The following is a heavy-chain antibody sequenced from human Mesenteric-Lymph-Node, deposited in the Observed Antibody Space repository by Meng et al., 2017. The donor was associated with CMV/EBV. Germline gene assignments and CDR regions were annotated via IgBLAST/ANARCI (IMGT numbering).Heavy chain of an antibody. Sequence: GESLKISCVVSGLTFSNIWMSWVRQAPGKGLEWVGRIKSKTDGGTTDYAAPVKGRFTISRDDSKNTLYLQMNSLRAEDTAVYYCARHGDYWGQGTLVTVSS. CDR1: GLTFSNIW. CDR2: IKSKTDGGTT. J-gene: IGHJ4*02. V-gene: IGHV3-15*01. CDR3: ARHGDY.